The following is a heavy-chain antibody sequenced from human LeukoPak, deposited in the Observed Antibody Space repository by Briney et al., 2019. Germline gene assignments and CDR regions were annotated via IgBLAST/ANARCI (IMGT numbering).Heavy chain of an antibody. Sequence: GGSLRLSCAASGFTFSSYGMHWVRQAPGKGLEWVAFIRYDGSNKYYADSVKGRFTISRDNSKNTLYLQMNRLRAEDTAVYYCAKAPPHMGFGANWGQGTLVTVSS. J-gene: IGHJ4*02. V-gene: IGHV3-30*02. CDR1: GFTFSSYG. D-gene: IGHD3-10*01. CDR2: IRYDGSNK. CDR3: AKAPPHMGFGAN.